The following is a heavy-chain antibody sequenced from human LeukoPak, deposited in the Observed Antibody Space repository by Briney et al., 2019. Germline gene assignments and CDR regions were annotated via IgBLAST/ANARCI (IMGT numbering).Heavy chain of an antibody. D-gene: IGHD3-22*01. CDR3: ASKTSYDSSSYYPPRAGYDAFDI. CDR1: GYTFTNYY. J-gene: IGHJ3*02. CDR2: INPSGGST. V-gene: IGHV1-46*01. Sequence: ASVKVSCNASGYTFTNYYMHWVRQAPAQGLEWMGIINPSGGSTSYAQKFQGRVTMTRDTSTSTVYMELSGLRSEDTAVFYCASKTSYDSSSYYPPRAGYDAFDIWGQGTMVTVSS.